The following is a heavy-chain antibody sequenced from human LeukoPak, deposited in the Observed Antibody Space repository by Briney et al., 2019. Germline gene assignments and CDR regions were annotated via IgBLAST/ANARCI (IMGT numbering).Heavy chain of an antibody. D-gene: IGHD2-2*01. CDR1: GASISSYY. CDR3: ASAYSTNYAFDI. J-gene: IGHJ3*02. Sequence: PSETLSLTCTVSGASISSYYWSWIRQPPGKGLEWIGYIYYRGGTNYNPSLKSRLTISVDTSKNQFSLRLSSVTAADTAVYYCASAYSTNYAFDIWGQGTMVTVSS. V-gene: IGHV4-59*08. CDR2: IYYRGGT.